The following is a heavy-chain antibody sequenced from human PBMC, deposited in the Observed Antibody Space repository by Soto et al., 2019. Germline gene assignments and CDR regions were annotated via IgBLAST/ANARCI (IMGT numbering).Heavy chain of an antibody. CDR3: ARDYDFWSGYYWPHPPQATQNSVN. J-gene: IGHJ4*02. CDR2: IYYSGST. D-gene: IGHD3-3*01. V-gene: IGHV4-61*01. CDR1: GGSVSSGSYY. Sequence: PSETLSLTCTVSGGSVSSGSYYWSWIRQPPGKGLEWIGYIYYSGSTNYNPSLKSRVTISVDTSKNQFSLKLSSVTAADTAVYYCARDYDFWSGYYWPHPPQATQNSVNGGQGALVTVSS.